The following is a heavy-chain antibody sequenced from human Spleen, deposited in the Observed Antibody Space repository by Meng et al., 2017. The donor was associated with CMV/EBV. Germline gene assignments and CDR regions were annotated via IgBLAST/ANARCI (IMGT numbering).Heavy chain of an antibody. CDR1: GFTFSGYA. V-gene: IGHV3-30-3*01. CDR3: ARGTTTIFGVIDY. J-gene: IGHJ4*02. Sequence: ASGFTFSGYAMHWVRQTPGKGLQGMAVTSNDGSNKYYADSVEGRFTISRDNSKNTLYLQMNSLRPEDTAVYYCARGTTTIFGVIDYWGQGTLVTVSS. D-gene: IGHD3-3*01. CDR2: TSNDGSNK.